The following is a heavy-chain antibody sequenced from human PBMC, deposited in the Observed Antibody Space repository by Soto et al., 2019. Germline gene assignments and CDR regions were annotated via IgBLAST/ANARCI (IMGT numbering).Heavy chain of an antibody. V-gene: IGHV4-34*01. Sequence: QVQLQQWGAGLLKPSETLSLTCAVYGGFVSSGSYYWSWIRQPPGKGLEWIGEMSHSGGTHFNPSLKSRVIISVDTSKKQFSLKMSSVTAADTALYYCARVERGTATTVVDAFDIWGPGTMVTVSS. D-gene: IGHD1-1*01. CDR3: ARVERGTATTVVDAFDI. J-gene: IGHJ3*02. CDR1: GGFVSSGSYY. CDR2: MSHSGGT.